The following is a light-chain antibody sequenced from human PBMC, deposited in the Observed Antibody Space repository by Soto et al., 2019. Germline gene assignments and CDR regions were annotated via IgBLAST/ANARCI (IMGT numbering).Light chain of an antibody. Sequence: QSALTQPASVSGSPGQSITISCTGTSSDVGGYNYVSWYQQHPGRAPQLMIYDVSHRPSGVSNRFSGSRSGNTASLTISGLQAEDEADYYCSSYAPSTTVLFGGGTKLTV. CDR1: SSDVGGYNY. CDR2: DVS. CDR3: SSYAPSTTVL. V-gene: IGLV2-14*03. J-gene: IGLJ2*01.